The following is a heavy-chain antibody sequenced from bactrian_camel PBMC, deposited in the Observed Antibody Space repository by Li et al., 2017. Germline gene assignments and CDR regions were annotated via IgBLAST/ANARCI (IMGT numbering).Heavy chain of an antibody. V-gene: IGHV3S1*01. CDR3: VRDALWLARYYSTNDWAY. CDR1: GFTFSSYW. J-gene: IGHJ4*01. Sequence: VQLVESGGGLVQPGGSLRLSYAASGFTFSSYWMYWVRQAPGKGLEWVSAISASGGTTIYADSVKGRFTISRDNAKNTVYLQMNSLKPEDTAVHYCVRDALWLARYYSTNDWAYWGQGTQVTVS. CDR2: ISASGGTT. D-gene: IGHD4*01.